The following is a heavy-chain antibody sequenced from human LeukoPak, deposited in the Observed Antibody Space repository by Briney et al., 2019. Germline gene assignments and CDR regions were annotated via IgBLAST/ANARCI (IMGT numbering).Heavy chain of an antibody. D-gene: IGHD6-19*01. CDR2: ISSNGGST. J-gene: IGHJ6*02. CDR1: GFTFSSYA. V-gene: IGHV3-64*01. Sequence: GGSLRLSCAASGFTFSSYAMHWVRQAPGKGLEYVSAISSNGGSTYYATSVKGRFTISRDNAKNSLYLQMNSLRAEDTAVYYCASNLFSGSYYYYGMDVWGQGTTVTVSS. CDR3: ASNLFSGSYYYYGMDV.